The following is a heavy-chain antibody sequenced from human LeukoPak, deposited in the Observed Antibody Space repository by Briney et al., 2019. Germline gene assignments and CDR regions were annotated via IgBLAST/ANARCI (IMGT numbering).Heavy chain of an antibody. CDR2: INPNSGGT. V-gene: IGHV1-2*02. Sequence: ASVKVSCKASGYTFTGYYMHWVRQAPGQGLEWMGWINPNSGGTNYAQKFQGRVTMTRDTSISTAYMELSRLRSDDTAVYYCARVNYYDSSGYYADFDYWGQGTLVTASS. CDR1: GYTFTGYY. D-gene: IGHD3-22*01. J-gene: IGHJ4*02. CDR3: ARVNYYDSSGYYADFDY.